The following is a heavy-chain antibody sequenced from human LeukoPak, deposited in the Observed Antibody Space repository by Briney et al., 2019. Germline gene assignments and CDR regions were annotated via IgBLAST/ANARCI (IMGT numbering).Heavy chain of an antibody. D-gene: IGHD1-26*01. CDR3: ARLSGSPHPTFDY. CDR1: GGSISSYY. J-gene: IGHJ4*02. Sequence: PSETLSLTCTVSGGSISSYYWSWIRQPPGKGLEWIGYIYYSGSTYYNPSLKSRVTISVDTSKNQFSLKLTSVTAADTAVYYCARLSGSPHPTFDYWGQGTLVTVSS. V-gene: IGHV4-59*08. CDR2: IYYSGST.